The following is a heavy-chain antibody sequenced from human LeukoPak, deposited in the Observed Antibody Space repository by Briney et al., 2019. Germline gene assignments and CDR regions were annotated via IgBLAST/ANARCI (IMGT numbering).Heavy chain of an antibody. V-gene: IGHV3-53*01. J-gene: IGHJ4*02. Sequence: GGSLRLSCAASGFTVSVKYMSWVRQPAGKGLEWVSVIYSGGSTYYADSVEGRFTISRDDPKNTVYLQMDSLRAEDTAVYYCARTIPYGSGRQHPGKYYFDYWGQGTLVTVSS. CDR1: GFTVSVKY. D-gene: IGHD3-10*01. CDR2: IYSGGST. CDR3: ARTIPYGSGRQHPGKYYFDY.